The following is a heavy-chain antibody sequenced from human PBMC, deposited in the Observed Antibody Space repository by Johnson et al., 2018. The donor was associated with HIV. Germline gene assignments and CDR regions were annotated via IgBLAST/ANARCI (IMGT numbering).Heavy chain of an antibody. CDR1: GFTVSSNY. CDR2: IYSGGST. Sequence: VQLVESGGGVVRPGGSLRLSCAASGFTVSSNYMTWVRQAPGKGLDWVSVIYSGGSTYYADSVKGRFTFSRDNAKDTLYLRMNNLRAEDTAMYYCARSASKYDAFDIWGQGTVVTVSS. V-gene: IGHV3-66*01. CDR3: ARSASKYDAFDI. J-gene: IGHJ3*02.